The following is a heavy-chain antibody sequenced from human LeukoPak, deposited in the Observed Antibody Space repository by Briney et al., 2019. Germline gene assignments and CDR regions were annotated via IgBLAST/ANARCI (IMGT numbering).Heavy chain of an antibody. V-gene: IGHV4-34*01. CDR1: GGSFSGYY. CDR3: ARRRLRYFDWLEGDDYYYYMDV. J-gene: IGHJ6*03. CDR2: INHSGST. Sequence: SETLSLTCAVYGGSFSGYYWSWIRQPPGKGLEWIGEINHSGSTNYNPSLKSRVTISVDTSKNQFSLKLSSVTAADTAVYYCARRRLRYFDWLEGDDYYYYMDVWGKGTTVTISS. D-gene: IGHD3-9*01.